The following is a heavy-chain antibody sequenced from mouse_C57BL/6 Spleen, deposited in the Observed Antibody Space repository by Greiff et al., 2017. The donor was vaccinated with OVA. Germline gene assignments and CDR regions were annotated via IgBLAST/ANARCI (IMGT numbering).Heavy chain of an antibody. V-gene: IGHV2-5*01. Sequence: QVHVKQSGPGLVQPSQSLSITCTVTGFSFTSYGVHWVRQPPGEGMQWLGVILRGGGSDNNAASISRQRITKDNSKNQVFFTMNNLQADDTAIYYCAKPMDYWGQGTSVTVSS. CDR2: ILRGGGS. CDR1: GFSFTSYG. J-gene: IGHJ4*01. CDR3: AKPMDY.